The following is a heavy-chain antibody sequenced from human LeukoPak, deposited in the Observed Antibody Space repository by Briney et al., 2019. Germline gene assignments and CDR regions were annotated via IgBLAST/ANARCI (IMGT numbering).Heavy chain of an antibody. Sequence: SETLSLTCTVSGGSISSYYWSWIRQSPGKGLEWIGYIYTSGSTNYNPSLKSRVTISVDTPKNQFSLKLSSVTAADTAVYYCARSPRYYYYMDDWGKGTTVTVSS. CDR2: IYTSGST. CDR1: GGSISSYY. V-gene: IGHV4-4*09. CDR3: ARSPRYYYYMDD. J-gene: IGHJ6*03.